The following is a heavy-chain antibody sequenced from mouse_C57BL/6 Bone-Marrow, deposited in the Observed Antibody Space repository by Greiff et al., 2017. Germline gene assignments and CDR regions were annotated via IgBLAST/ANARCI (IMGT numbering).Heavy chain of an antibody. D-gene: IGHD1-1*01. V-gene: IGHV1-81*01. Sequence: QVQLKQSGAELARPGASVKLSCKASGSTFTSYGISWVKQRTGQGLEWIGEIYPRSGTPYYHEKFKGQATLTADKSSSTAYMELRSLTSEDSAVYFCARSYYYGSAYGYFDVWGTGTTVTVAS. CDR3: ARSYYYGSAYGYFDV. CDR1: GSTFTSYG. J-gene: IGHJ1*03. CDR2: IYPRSGTP.